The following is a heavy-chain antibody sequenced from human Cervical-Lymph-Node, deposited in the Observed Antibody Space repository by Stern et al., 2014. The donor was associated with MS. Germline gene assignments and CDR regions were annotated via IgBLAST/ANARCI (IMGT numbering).Heavy chain of an antibody. J-gene: IGHJ4*02. CDR2: VSEDGTQR. CDR1: GFTFSTYA. V-gene: IGHV3-30-3*01. CDR3: ARGGRGVGLEY. D-gene: IGHD3-10*01. Sequence: VQLVEYGGGVVQPGGSLSLSCVASGFTFSTYALHWVRQAPGTGLEWVAFVSEDGTQRNSTDSVKARFTISRDNSKNTLYLHMNSLRDEDTAVYFCARGGRGVGLEYWGQGALVTVSS.